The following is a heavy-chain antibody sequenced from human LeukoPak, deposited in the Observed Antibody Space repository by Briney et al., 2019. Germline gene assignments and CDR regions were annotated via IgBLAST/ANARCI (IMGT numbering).Heavy chain of an antibody. CDR2: IDTSTTYM. J-gene: IGHJ2*01. V-gene: IGHV3-21*01. CDR1: EFTVSSNY. CDR3: AREAGTGERWYFDL. Sequence: GGSLRLSCAASEFTVSSNYMSWVRQAPGKGLEWVSSIDTSTTYMTYADSVKGRFTISRDNARNSLYLQMNSLRAEDTAVYYCAREAGTGERWYFDLWGRGTLVTVSS. D-gene: IGHD7-27*01.